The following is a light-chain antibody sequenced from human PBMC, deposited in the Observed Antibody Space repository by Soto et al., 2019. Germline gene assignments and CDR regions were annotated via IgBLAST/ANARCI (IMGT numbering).Light chain of an antibody. CDR3: QQSYSTPPT. V-gene: IGKV1-39*01. Sequence: DIQMTQSPSSLSASVGDRVTITCRASQSIISYLNWYQQKPGKAPKFLIHAASSLQSGVPSRFSGSGSGTDFTLTISSLQPEDFATYYCQQSYSTPPTFGQGTKLEIK. J-gene: IGKJ2*01. CDR2: AAS. CDR1: QSIISY.